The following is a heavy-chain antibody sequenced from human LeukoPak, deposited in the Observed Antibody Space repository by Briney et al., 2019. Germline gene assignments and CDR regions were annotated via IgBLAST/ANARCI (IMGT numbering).Heavy chain of an antibody. CDR2: IYPHDSDT. D-gene: IGHD6-19*01. V-gene: IGHV5-51*01. J-gene: IGHJ4*02. Sequence: GESLKISCKGSGYTFSTYWIGWVRQLPGKGLEWMGLIYPHDSDTTYSPSFQGQVTISADKSISTAFLQWTSLKASDTAIYYCTRQYSSPWFFFDYWGQGTLVTASS. CDR1: GYTFSTYW. CDR3: TRQYSSPWFFFDY.